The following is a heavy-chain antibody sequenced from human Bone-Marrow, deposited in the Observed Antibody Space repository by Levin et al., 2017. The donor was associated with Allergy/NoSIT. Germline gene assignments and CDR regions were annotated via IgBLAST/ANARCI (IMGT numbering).Heavy chain of an antibody. CDR1: GGTSKKYT. Sequence: SVKVSCKASGGTSKKYTITWLRQAPGQGLEWMGGIIPKFGIANYAQQFHGRATITADESTTTAYMELSSLRSEDTAVYYCARRPYADNIYYAYGMDVWGQGTTVIVSS. J-gene: IGHJ6*02. D-gene: IGHD2-2*01. CDR2: IIPKFGIA. V-gene: IGHV1-69*13. CDR3: ARRPYADNIYYAYGMDV.